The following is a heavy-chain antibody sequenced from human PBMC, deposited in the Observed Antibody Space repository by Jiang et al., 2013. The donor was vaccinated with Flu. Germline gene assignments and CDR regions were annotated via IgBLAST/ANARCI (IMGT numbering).Heavy chain of an antibody. CDR3: AKAGIDYGMDV. Sequence: QLVESGEGVVQPGRSLRLSCAASGFTFSSYGMHWVRQAPGKGLEWVAVISYDGSNKYYADSVKGRFTISRDNSKNTLYLQMNSLRAEDTAVYYCAKAGIDYGMDVWGQGTTVTVSS. CDR1: GFTFSSYG. J-gene: IGHJ6*02. V-gene: IGHV3-30*18. D-gene: IGHD3-10*01. CDR2: ISYDGSNK.